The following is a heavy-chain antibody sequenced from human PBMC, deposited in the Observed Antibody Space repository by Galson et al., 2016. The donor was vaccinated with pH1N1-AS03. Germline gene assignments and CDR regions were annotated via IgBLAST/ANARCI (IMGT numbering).Heavy chain of an antibody. Sequence: SLRLSCAASGFTFSSYAMSWVRQAPGKGLEWVSVISGSGGSTYYADSVKGRFSISRDNSKNTLYLQMNSLITEDTDVYYCAKDDLGNDRDIYYGMDVWGQGTTVSVSS. J-gene: IGHJ6*02. V-gene: IGHV3-23*01. CDR3: AKDDLGNDRDIYYGMDV. CDR2: ISGSGGST. CDR1: GFTFSSYA. D-gene: IGHD2-15*01.